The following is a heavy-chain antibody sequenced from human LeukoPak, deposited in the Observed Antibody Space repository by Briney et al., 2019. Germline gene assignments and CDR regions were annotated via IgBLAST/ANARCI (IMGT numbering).Heavy chain of an antibody. CDR3: AKGEANYYDTLGYDY. Sequence: GGSLGPSGPASGSIFNSYVMHWVRQAPGKGLEGGAFFSYDGSDKYYIDSVKDRFTISRDNSKNTLYLQMNSLRAEDTAVYYCAKGEANYYDTLGYDYWGQGTLVTVSS. CDR1: GSIFNSYV. D-gene: IGHD3-22*01. V-gene: IGHV3-30*18. J-gene: IGHJ4*02. CDR2: FSYDGSDK.